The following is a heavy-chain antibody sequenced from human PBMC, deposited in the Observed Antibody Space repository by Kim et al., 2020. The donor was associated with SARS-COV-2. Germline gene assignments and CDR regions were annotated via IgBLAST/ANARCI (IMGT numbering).Heavy chain of an antibody. CDR2: AR. D-gene: IGHD1-7*01. V-gene: IGHV3-48*02. J-gene: IGHJ4*02. Sequence: ARYYAGCVKGRFTISRDYAKNSLDLQMNSLGDEDTAVYYCARDWNWEIDVWGQGALVTVSS. CDR3: ARDWNWEIDV.